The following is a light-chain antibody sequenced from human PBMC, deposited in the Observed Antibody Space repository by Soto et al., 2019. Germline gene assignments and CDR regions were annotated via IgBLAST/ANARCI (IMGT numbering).Light chain of an antibody. Sequence: VLPPPTLTSGCTVPAITLSCTGTSGDFRCSNYLSWYPHHPGNAPKLIIYDVTNRRSGVSNPFSGSKSGNTASLTISVLQPEDEADYFCSSYTTSNTRQIMFGTGTKVTVL. J-gene: IGLJ1*01. CDR1: SGDFRCSNY. CDR3: SSYTTSNTRQIM. V-gene: IGLV2-14*03. CDR2: DVT.